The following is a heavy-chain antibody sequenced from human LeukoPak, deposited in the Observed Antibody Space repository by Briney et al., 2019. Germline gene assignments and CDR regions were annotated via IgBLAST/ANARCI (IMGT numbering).Heavy chain of an antibody. J-gene: IGHJ4*02. CDR1: GGSFSSYY. CDR2: IYTSGST. V-gene: IGHV4-4*07. CDR3: AGESIAAAGFDY. D-gene: IGHD6-13*01. Sequence: KPSETLSLTCAVYGGSFSSYYWSWIRQPAGKGLEWIGRIYTSGSTNYNPSLKSRVTISVDTSKNQFSLKLSSVTAADTAVYYCAGESIAAAGFDYWDQGTLVTVSS.